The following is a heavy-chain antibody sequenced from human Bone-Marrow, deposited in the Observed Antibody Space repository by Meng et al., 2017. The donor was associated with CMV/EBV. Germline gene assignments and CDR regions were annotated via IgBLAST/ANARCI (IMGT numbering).Heavy chain of an antibody. D-gene: IGHD5-12*01. Sequence: GESLKISCAVSGFTFSNYGMNWVRQAPGKGLEWISYISTSSSTRYYADSVKGRFTISRDNAKNSLYLQMNSLRGEDTAVYYCATHPWHYYGMDVWGQGTKVT. CDR2: ISTSSSTR. CDR1: GFTFSNYG. J-gene: IGHJ6*02. CDR3: ATHPWHYYGMDV. V-gene: IGHV3-48*04.